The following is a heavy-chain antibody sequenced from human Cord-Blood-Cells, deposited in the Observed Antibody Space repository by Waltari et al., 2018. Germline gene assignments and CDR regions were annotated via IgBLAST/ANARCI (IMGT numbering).Heavy chain of an antibody. CDR3: ARDSSSSWYYYYYGMDV. Sequence: EVQLVESGGGLVKPGGSLRLSCAASGFTFSSYSMNWVRQAPGRGLEWVSFSSISSSYIYYADSVKGRFTISRDNAKNSLYLQMNSLRAEDTAVYYCARDSSSSWYYYYYGMDVWGQGTTVTVSS. CDR2: SSISSSYI. J-gene: IGHJ6*02. V-gene: IGHV3-21*01. D-gene: IGHD6-13*01. CDR1: GFTFSSYS.